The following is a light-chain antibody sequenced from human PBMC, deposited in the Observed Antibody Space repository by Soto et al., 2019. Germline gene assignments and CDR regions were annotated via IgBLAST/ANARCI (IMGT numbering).Light chain of an antibody. CDR3: AAWDGSLMAYV. Sequence: QLVLTQPPSASGTPGQRVTVSCSGSRSNIGNNPVNWTQQFPGTAPKLLIYSNDQRPTGVPDRFSGSKSGTSASLAIGGLQYEDEADSYCAAWDGSLMAYVFGTGTQLTVL. CDR1: RSNIGNNP. V-gene: IGLV1-44*01. CDR2: SND. J-gene: IGLJ1*01.